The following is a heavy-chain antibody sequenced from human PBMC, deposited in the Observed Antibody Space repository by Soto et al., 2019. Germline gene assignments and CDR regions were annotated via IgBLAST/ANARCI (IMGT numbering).Heavy chain of an antibody. CDR1: GFTFSSYA. CDR2: ISGSGGST. J-gene: IGHJ4*02. D-gene: IGHD6-19*01. V-gene: IGHV3-23*01. CDR3: AKNPSGKTRIAVAGSRSSYFDY. Sequence: GGSLRLSCAASGFTFSSYAMSWVRRAPGKGLEWVSAISGSGGSTYYADSVKGRFTISRDNSKNTLYLQMNSLRAEDTAVYYCAKNPSGKTRIAVAGSRSSYFDYWGQGTLVTVSS.